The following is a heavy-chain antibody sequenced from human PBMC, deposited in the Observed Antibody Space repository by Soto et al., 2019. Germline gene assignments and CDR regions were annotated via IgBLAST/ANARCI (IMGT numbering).Heavy chain of an antibody. J-gene: IGHJ6*02. CDR2: INAGNGYT. CDR3: ARVRSLYYGMDV. CDR1: GYTFSNYI. D-gene: IGHD3-10*01. V-gene: IGHV1-3*01. Sequence: ASVKVSCKASGYTFSNYILHCVLQAPLQRLEWMGCINAGNGYTKYSRKFQGRVTITRDTSANTASMELNSLRSEDTAVYYCARVRSLYYGMDVWGQGTTVTVSS.